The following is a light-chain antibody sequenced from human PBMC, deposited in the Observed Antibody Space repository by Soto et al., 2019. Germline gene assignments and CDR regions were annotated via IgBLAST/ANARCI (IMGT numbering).Light chain of an antibody. V-gene: IGKV3-15*01. CDR1: QSVTRN. J-gene: IGKJ4*01. Sequence: EIVMTQSPATLSVSPGERVTLSCRASQSVTRNLAWYQHTPGQSPRLLISAASSGATGLPSRFSGSGSGTDFTLTISSLQSEDAAVYYFQQYDHWPVTFGGGNKGEIK. CDR3: QQYDHWPVT. CDR2: AAS.